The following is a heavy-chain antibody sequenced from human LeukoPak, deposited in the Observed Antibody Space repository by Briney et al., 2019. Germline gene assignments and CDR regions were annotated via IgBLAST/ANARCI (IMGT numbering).Heavy chain of an antibody. CDR3: AELGITMIGGV. V-gene: IGHV3-48*03. J-gene: IGHJ6*04. CDR2: ISSSGSTI. D-gene: IGHD3-10*02. Sequence: GGSLRLSCAASGFTFSTYAMSWVRQIPGKGLEWVSYISSSGSTIYYADSVKGRFTISRDNAKNSLYLQMNSLRAEDTAVYYCAELGITMIGGVWGKGTTVTISS. CDR1: GFTFSTYA.